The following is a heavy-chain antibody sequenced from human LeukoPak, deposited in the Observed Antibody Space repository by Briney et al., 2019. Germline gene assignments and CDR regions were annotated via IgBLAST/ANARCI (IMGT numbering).Heavy chain of an antibody. Sequence: PGGSLRLSCAASGFTLSRYSMNWVRQAPGKGLEWVSCISSSSSYIYYANPVKGRFTISRDNAKNSLYLQMNSLRAEDTAVYYCVRDYENLTGSKTRFHYWGQGTLVTVSS. D-gene: IGHD3-9*01. CDR3: VRDYENLTGSKTRFHY. CDR1: GFTLSRYS. V-gene: IGHV3-21*04. CDR2: ISSSSSYI. J-gene: IGHJ4*02.